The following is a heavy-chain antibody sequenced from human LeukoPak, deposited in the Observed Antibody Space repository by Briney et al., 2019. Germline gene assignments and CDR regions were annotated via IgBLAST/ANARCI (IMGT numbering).Heavy chain of an antibody. CDR2: IYYSGTT. J-gene: IGHJ4*02. Sequence: PSETLSLTCTVSGGSISSYYWSWIRQSPGKGLEWIGYIYYSGTTNYNPSLKSRVTISVDTSKNQFSLKLTSVTAADTAVYYCVSQWGGNLYYFDYWGQGTLVTVSS. V-gene: IGHV4-59*01. CDR3: VSQWGGNLYYFDY. D-gene: IGHD4-23*01. CDR1: GGSISSYY.